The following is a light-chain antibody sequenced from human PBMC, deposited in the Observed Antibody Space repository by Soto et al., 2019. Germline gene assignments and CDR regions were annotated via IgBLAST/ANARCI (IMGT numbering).Light chain of an antibody. V-gene: IGKV1-39*01. CDR2: SAS. CDR1: RSIQIF. J-gene: IGKJ5*01. CDR3: QQGYGTPFT. Sequence: DIQMTQSPFSLSASVGDRVTITCRASRSIQIFLNWYQQKPGGAPKLLIYSASTLQTGVPSRFTGSGSGTDFTLSISSLQPEDTATYYCQQGYGTPFTFGQGTRLEIQ.